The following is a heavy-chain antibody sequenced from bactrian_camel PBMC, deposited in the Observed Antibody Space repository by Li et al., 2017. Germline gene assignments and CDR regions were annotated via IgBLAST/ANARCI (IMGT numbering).Heavy chain of an antibody. CDR2: INDDGIT. D-gene: IGHD6*01. V-gene: IGHV3S53*01. Sequence: HVQLVESGGGSVQAGGSLTLACISSGYGVSNDCMGWLRRAPGKEREAVATINDDGITTYAESVKGRFTISKYNANNTLYLQMNGLKPEDTAMYYCAAGPGFGGSWYDPSRYNYWGQGTQVTVS. J-gene: IGHJ4*01. CDR3: AAGPGFGGSWYDPSRYNY. CDR1: GYGVSNDC.